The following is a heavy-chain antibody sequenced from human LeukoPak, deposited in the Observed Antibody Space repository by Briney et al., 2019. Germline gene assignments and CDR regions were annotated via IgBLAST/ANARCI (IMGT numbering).Heavy chain of an antibody. D-gene: IGHD4-17*01. CDR1: GVSFSGYH. CDR3: ARDPTTEPNIAYYFDF. Sequence: PSETLSLTCAVYGVSFSGYHWNWIRQFPGEGLEWIGEINDRGHTNYNPSLESRVTISVDTSKKQFSLKLNSVTAADTAVYYCARDPTTEPNIAYYFDFWGQGTLVTVSS. CDR2: INDRGHT. V-gene: IGHV4-34*01. J-gene: IGHJ4*02.